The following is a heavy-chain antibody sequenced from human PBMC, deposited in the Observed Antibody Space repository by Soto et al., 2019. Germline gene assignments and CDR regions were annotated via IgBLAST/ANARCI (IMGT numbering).Heavy chain of an antibody. CDR1: GFTVSSNC. V-gene: IGHV3-53*02. J-gene: IGHJ3*02. Sequence: EVQLVETGGGLIQPGGSLRLSCAASGFTVSSNCMSWVRQAPGQGLEWVSVIYSGGSTYYADSVKGRFTISRDNSKNTLYLQMNSLRAEDTAVYYCARTMMVRGVISAFDIWGQGTMVTVSS. CDR3: ARTMMVRGVISAFDI. CDR2: IYSGGST. D-gene: IGHD3-10*01.